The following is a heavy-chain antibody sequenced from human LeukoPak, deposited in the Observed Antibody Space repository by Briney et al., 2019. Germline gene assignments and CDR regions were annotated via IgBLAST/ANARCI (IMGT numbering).Heavy chain of an antibody. D-gene: IGHD2-2*01. CDR3: ARAHCTATSCHHFDY. CDR2: IYNSGGT. J-gene: IGHJ4*02. Sequence: SETLSLTCTVSGGSFSSYYWSWIRQPAGKGLDWIGRIYNSGGTNYNPSLESRVTMSVDTSKNQFSLKLSSVTAADTAVYYRARAHCTATSCHHFDYWGQGALVTVSS. CDR1: GGSFSSYY. V-gene: IGHV4-4*07.